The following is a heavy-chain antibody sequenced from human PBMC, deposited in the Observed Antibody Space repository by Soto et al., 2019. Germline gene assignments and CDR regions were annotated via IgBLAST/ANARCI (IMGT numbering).Heavy chain of an antibody. CDR3: ARDIRYSSSWYGAMGY. CDR1: GYTFTSYV. D-gene: IGHD6-13*01. Sequence: QVQLVQYGAEVKRPGASVQVSCKASGYTFTSYVMHWVRQAPGQRPEWMGWITAGNGNTKYSQKFQGRVTITRDTSASTAYMELSSLRSEDTAVYYCARDIRYSSSWYGAMGYWGQGTLVTVSS. CDR2: ITAGNGNT. V-gene: IGHV1-3*01. J-gene: IGHJ4*02.